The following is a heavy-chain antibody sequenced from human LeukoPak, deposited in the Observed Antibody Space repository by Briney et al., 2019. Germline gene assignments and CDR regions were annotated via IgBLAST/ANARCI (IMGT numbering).Heavy chain of an antibody. J-gene: IGHJ4*02. V-gene: IGHV4-39*01. CDR1: GGSISSRSYY. CDR3: ASYQVGATSGFDY. CDR2: IYYSGST. Sequence: SETLSLTCTVSGGSISSRSYYWGWIRQPPGKGLEWIGNIYYSGSTYYNPSLKSQVTISVDTSKNQFSLKLSSVTATDTAVYYCASYQVGATSGFDYWGQGTLVTVSS. D-gene: IGHD1-26*01.